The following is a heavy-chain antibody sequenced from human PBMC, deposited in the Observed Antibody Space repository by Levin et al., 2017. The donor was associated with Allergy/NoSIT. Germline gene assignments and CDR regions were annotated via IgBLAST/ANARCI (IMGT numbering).Heavy chain of an antibody. Sequence: ASETLSLTCTVSGDSITSTTHYWAWIRQPPEKGLEWIGNIFSGNGGRTYYNPSLKSRVTISVDTSSNRFSLKLSSVTAADTAVYYCAALRSITTSYWGQGTLVTVSS. D-gene: IGHD4-17*01. V-gene: IGHV4-39*07. CDR1: GDSITSTTHY. J-gene: IGHJ4*02. CDR2: IFSGNGGRT. CDR3: AALRSITTSY.